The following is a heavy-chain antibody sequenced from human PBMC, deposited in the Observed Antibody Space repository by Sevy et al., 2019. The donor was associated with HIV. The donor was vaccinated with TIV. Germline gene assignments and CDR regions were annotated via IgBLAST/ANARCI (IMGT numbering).Heavy chain of an antibody. CDR3: ARDHAYYYDSSGYNGGDF. CDR2: INPNSGGT. D-gene: IGHD3-22*01. V-gene: IGHV1-2*02. J-gene: IGHJ4*02. Sequence: ASVKVSCKASGYTFTGYYMYWVRQAPGQGLEWMGWINPNSGGTNYAQKFQGRVTMTRDTSISTAYMELSRLRSDDTAVYYCARDHAYYYDSSGYNGGDFWCQGTLVTVSS. CDR1: GYTFTGYY.